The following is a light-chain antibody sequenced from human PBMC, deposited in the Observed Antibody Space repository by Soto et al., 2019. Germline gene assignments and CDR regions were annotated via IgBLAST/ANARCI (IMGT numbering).Light chain of an antibody. CDR2: GAS. CDR3: QQYGSSPPIT. J-gene: IGKJ5*01. Sequence: EIVLTQSPGTLSLSPGERATLSCRASQSVSSSYLAWYQQKPGQAPRLLIYGASSRATGIPDRFSGSGSGTDFTLTISRLEPEDFAVYYCQQYGSSPPITFAQGTGLEIK. CDR1: QSVSSSY. V-gene: IGKV3-20*01.